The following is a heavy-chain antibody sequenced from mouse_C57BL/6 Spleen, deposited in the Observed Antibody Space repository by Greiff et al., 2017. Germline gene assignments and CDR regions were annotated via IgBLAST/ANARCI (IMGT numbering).Heavy chain of an antibody. Sequence: ESGPGMVKPSQSLSLTCTVTGYSITSGYDWHWIRHFPGNKLEWMGYISYSGSTNYNPSLKSRISITHDTSKNHFFLKLNSVTTEDTDTYYCAREGDRGYIDVWGTGTTVTVSS. D-gene: IGHD3-3*01. J-gene: IGHJ1*03. V-gene: IGHV3-1*01. CDR2: ISYSGST. CDR3: AREGDRGYIDV. CDR1: GYSITSGYD.